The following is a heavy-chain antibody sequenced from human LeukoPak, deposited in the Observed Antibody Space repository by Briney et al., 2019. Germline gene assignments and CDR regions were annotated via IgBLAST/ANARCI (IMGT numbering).Heavy chain of an antibody. D-gene: IGHD3-22*01. CDR1: GYTFTSYG. V-gene: IGHV1-2*02. CDR2: INPNSGGT. CDR3: ARGGYYYDSSGYYGIWFDP. Sequence: GASVKVSCKASGYTFTSYGISWVRQAPGQGLEWMGWINPNSGGTNYAQKFQGRVTMTRDTSISTAYMELSRLRSDDTAVYYCARGGYYYDSSGYYGIWFDPWGQGTLVTVSS. J-gene: IGHJ5*02.